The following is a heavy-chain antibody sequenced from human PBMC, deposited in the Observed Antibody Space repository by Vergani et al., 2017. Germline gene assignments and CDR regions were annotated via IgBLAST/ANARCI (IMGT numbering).Heavy chain of an antibody. V-gene: IGHV1-69*01. CDR3: ARGGYYYGSGSPLYYFDY. D-gene: IGHD3-10*01. CDR1: GGTFSSYA. CDR2: IIPIFGTA. J-gene: IGHJ4*02. Sequence: QVQLVQSGAEVKKPGSSVKVSCKASGGTFSSYAISWVRQAPGQGLEWMGGIIPIFGTANYAQKFQGRVTITADESTSTAYMELSSLRSEDTAVYYCARGGYYYGSGSPLYYFDYWAREPWSPSPQ.